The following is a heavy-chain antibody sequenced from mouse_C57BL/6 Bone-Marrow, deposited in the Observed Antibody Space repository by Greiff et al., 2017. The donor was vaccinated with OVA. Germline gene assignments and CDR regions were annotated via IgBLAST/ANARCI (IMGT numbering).Heavy chain of an antibody. J-gene: IGHJ3*01. CDR1: GYTFTSYW. Sequence: QVQLKQPGAELVKPGDSVKMSCKASGYTFTSYWITWVKQRPGQGLEWIGEIYPGSGSTNYNEKFKSKATLTVDTSSSTAYMQLSSLTSEDSAVYYCAREMHGGFAYWGQGTLVTVSA. CDR2: IYPGSGST. CDR3: AREMHGGFAY. V-gene: IGHV1-55*01. D-gene: IGHD6-5*01.